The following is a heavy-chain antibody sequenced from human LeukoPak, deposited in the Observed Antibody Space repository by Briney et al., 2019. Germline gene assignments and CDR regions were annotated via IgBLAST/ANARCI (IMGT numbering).Heavy chain of an antibody. J-gene: IGHJ4*02. CDR2: IYYSGST. D-gene: IGHD6-13*01. V-gene: IGHV4-39*01. CDR3: ACSSSWYDFDY. Sequence: SETLSLTCTVSGGSISSSSYYWGWIRQPPGKGLECLGRIYYSGSTYYNPSLKSRVTISVDTSKNQFSLKLSSATAADTAVYYCACSSSWYDFDYWGQGTLVTVSS. CDR1: GGSISSSSYY.